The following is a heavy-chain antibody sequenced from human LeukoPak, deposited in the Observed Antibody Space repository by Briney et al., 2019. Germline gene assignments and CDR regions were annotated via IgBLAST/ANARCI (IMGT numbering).Heavy chain of an antibody. V-gene: IGHV4-34*01. CDR3: ARGRQWFGFFPGAYDY. Sequence: SETLSLTCAVYGGSFSGYYWSWIRQPPGKGLEWIGEINHSGSTNYNPSLKSRVTISVDTSKNQFPLKLSSVTAADTAVYYCARGRQWFGFFPGAYDYWGQGTLVTVSS. J-gene: IGHJ4*02. CDR1: GGSFSGYY. D-gene: IGHD3-10*01. CDR2: INHSGST.